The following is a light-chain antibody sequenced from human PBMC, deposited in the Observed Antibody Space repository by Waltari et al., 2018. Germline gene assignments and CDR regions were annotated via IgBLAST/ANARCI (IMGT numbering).Light chain of an antibody. CDR1: QSINTN. Sequence: EIVMTQSPATLSVSPGEGATLYCRASQSINTNLAWYQKKPGQAPRLLIFLASTRAAGIPERFSGSGSGTEFALTISSLQSEDFALYYCQQYHSWLTFGGGTKVEIE. CDR3: QQYHSWLT. CDR2: LAS. J-gene: IGKJ4*01. V-gene: IGKV3-15*01.